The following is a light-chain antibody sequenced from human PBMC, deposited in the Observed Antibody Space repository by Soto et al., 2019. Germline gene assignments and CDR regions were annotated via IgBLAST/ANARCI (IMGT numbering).Light chain of an antibody. V-gene: IGLV2-14*01. CDR2: EVS. J-gene: IGLJ1*01. CDR1: TSDLGRYKF. CDR3: SSYTNSNTRV. Sequence: QSVLTQPASVSGSPGQSITLSCTGTTSDLGRYKFVSWYQQYPGKAPRLMMYEVSNRPSGISDRFSASKSGNTASLTISGLQAEDEADYYCSSYTNSNTRVFGTGTKLTVL.